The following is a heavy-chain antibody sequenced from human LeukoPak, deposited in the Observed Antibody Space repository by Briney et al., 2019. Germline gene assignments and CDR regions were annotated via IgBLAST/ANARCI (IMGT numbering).Heavy chain of an antibody. CDR2: IYSGGST. CDR1: GFTFSSYE. CDR3: AKHPSGSRNNWFDP. D-gene: IGHD2-15*01. J-gene: IGHJ5*02. V-gene: IGHV3-66*04. Sequence: GGSLRLSCAASGFTFSSYEMNWVRQAPGKGLEWVSVIYSGGSTYYADSMKGRFTISRDNSKNTLYLQMNSLRAEDTAVYYCAKHPSGSRNNWFDPWGQGTLVTVSS.